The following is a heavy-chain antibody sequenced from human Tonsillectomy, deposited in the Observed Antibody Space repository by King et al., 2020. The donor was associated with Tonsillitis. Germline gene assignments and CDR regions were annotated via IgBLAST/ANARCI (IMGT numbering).Heavy chain of an antibody. CDR3: ARAKEHDGIAPLGY. D-gene: IGHD6-6*01. V-gene: IGHV1-69*01. Sequence: VQLVESGAEVKKPGSSGKVSCKASGGTFSSYAIIWVRQAPGQGLEWMGVIIPIFGTAHYAQKFQGRVTITADESTGTAYMELSSLRSEDTAVYYCARAKEHDGIAPLGYWGQGTLVTVSS. J-gene: IGHJ4*02. CDR2: IIPIFGTA. CDR1: GGTFSSYA.